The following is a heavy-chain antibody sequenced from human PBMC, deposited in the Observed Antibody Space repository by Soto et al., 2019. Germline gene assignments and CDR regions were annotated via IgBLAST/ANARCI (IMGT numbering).Heavy chain of an antibody. Sequence: ESGGGVVQPGRSLRLSCAASVFTFTSYGMHWVRQAPGTRLEWVAVISYDGGLQHYADSVKGRFTISRDNSKNMVLLQMNSLRAEDTAVYYCVSDRGYGHASVPYSWGQGTLVSVSS. D-gene: IGHD5-18*01. J-gene: IGHJ4*02. V-gene: IGHV3-30*03. CDR2: ISYDGGLQ. CDR3: VSDRGYGHASVPYS. CDR1: VFTFTSYG.